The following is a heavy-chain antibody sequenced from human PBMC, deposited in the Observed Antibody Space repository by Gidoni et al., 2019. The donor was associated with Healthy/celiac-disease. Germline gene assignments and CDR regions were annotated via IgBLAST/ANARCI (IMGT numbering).Heavy chain of an antibody. V-gene: IGHV4-39*07. CDR3: ARSDTAMVFDY. Sequence: QLQLQESGPGLVKPSETLSLTCTVSGGSISSSSYYWGWIRQPPGEGLEWIGSIYYSGSTYYNPSLKSRVTISVDTSKNQFSLKLSSVTAADTAVYYCARSDTAMVFDYWGQGTLVTVSS. CDR1: GGSISSSSYY. J-gene: IGHJ4*02. CDR2: IYYSGST. D-gene: IGHD5-18*01.